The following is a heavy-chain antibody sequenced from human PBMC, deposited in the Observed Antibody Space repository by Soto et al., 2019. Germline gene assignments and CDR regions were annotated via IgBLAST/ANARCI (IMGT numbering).Heavy chain of an antibody. Sequence: PGGSLRLSCAASGFTFSSYGMHWVRQAPGKGLEWVAVIWYDGSNKYYADSVKGRFTISRDNSKNTLYLQMNSLRAEDTAVYYCARNIREGYFDHWGQGTLVTVSS. J-gene: IGHJ4*02. CDR2: IWYDGSNK. V-gene: IGHV3-33*01. CDR3: ARNIREGYFDH. CDR1: GFTFSSYG. D-gene: IGHD3-10*01.